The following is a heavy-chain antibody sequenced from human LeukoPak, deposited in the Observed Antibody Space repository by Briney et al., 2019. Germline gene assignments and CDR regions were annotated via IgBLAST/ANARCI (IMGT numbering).Heavy chain of an antibody. J-gene: IGHJ4*02. D-gene: IGHD4-17*01. CDR2: IIPIFGTA. CDR3: ARGAGAVTTTHLSTLHYFDY. CDR1: GGTFSSHA. V-gene: IGHV1-69*06. Sequence: SVKVSCKASGGTFSSHAISWVRQAPGQGLEWMGGIIPIFGTANYAQKLQGRVTITADKSTSTAYMELSSLRSEDTAVYYCARGAGAVTTTHLSTLHYFDYWGQGTLVTVSS.